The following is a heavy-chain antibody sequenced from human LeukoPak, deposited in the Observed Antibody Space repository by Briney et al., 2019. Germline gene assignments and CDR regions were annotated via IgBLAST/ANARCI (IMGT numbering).Heavy chain of an antibody. CDR3: ARGADYYFDY. CDR1: GYTFTNYE. D-gene: IGHD2-21*01. Sequence: GASVKVSCKASGYTFTNYEINRVRQATGQGLEWMGWMNPNSGNTGYAQKFQGRVTMTRNTSISTAYIELSSLRSEDTAVYYCARGADYYFDYWGQGTLVTVSS. V-gene: IGHV1-8*02. CDR2: MNPNSGNT. J-gene: IGHJ4*02.